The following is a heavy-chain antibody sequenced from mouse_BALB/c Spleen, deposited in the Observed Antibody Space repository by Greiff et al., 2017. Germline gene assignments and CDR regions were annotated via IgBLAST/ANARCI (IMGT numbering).Heavy chain of an antibody. V-gene: IGHV1-54*01. J-gene: IGHJ4*01. D-gene: IGHD2-14*01. CDR2: INPGSGGT. CDR3: ARGDYRYDEYYAMDY. Sequence: QVQLQQSGAELVRPGTSVKVSCKASGYAFTNYLIEWVKQRPGQGLEWIGVINPGSGGTNYNEKFKGKATLTADKSSSTAYMQLSSLTSDDSAVYFCARGDYRYDEYYAMDYWGQGTSVTVSS. CDR1: GYAFTNYL.